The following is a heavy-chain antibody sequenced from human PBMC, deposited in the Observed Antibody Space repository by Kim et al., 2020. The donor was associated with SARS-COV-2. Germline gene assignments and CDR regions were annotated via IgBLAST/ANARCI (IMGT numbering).Heavy chain of an antibody. CDR3: ARDRTVPRYSSSSEGGNWFDP. D-gene: IGHD6-6*01. CDR2: ISAYNGNT. V-gene: IGHV1-18*01. CDR1: GYTFTSYG. Sequence: ASVKVSCKASGYTFTSYGISWVRQAPGQGLEWMGWISAYNGNTNYAQKLQGTVTMTTDTSTSTAYMELRSLRSDDTAVYYCARDRTVPRYSSSSEGGNWFDPWGQGTLVTVSS. J-gene: IGHJ5*02.